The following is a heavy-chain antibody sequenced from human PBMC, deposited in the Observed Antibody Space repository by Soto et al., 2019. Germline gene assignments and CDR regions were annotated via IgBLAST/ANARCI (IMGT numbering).Heavy chain of an antibody. D-gene: IGHD3-10*01. Sequence: GASVKVSCKASGYTFTSYDINWVRQATGQGLEWMGWMNPNSGNTKYAQKVQGRVTMTTDTSTSTAYMELRSLRSDDTAVYYCARGVGSGSYYNQYNWFDPWGQGTLVTVSS. CDR2: MNPNSGNT. CDR3: ARGVGSGSYYNQYNWFDP. CDR1: GYTFTSYD. J-gene: IGHJ5*02. V-gene: IGHV1-8*01.